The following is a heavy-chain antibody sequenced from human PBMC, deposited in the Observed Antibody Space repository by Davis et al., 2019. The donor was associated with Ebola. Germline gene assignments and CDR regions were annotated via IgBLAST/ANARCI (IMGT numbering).Heavy chain of an antibody. CDR1: GFTFSSYA. CDR2: ISGSGGST. Sequence: PGGSLRLSCAASGFTFSSYAMSWVRQAPGKGLEWVSAISGSGGSTYYADSVKGRFTISRDNSKNTLYLQMNSLRAEDTAVYYCARDPHGMYSSGWYTWGQGTLVTVSS. V-gene: IGHV3-23*01. CDR3: ARDPHGMYSSGWYT. D-gene: IGHD6-19*01. J-gene: IGHJ4*02.